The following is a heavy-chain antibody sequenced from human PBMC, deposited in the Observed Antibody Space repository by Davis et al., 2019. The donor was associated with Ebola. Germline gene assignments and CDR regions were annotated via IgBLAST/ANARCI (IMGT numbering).Heavy chain of an antibody. CDR3: ARGSDGGNSADS. D-gene: IGHD4-23*01. CDR2: ITHGGNT. Sequence: MPSETLSLTCAVYGGSFTDYYWSWIRQPPGKGLEWIGEITHGGNTNYSPSLKSRVTMSTDTSKNQFSLKLSSVTAADTGVYYCARGSDGGNSADSWGQGTLVTVSS. CDR1: GGSFTDYY. J-gene: IGHJ5*01. V-gene: IGHV4-34*01.